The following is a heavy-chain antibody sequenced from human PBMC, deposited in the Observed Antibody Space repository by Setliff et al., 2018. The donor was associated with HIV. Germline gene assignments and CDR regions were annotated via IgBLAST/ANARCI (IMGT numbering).Heavy chain of an antibody. D-gene: IGHD3-3*01. J-gene: IGHJ4*02. CDR1: GYTFNTYP. CDR3: ARDGADYNFRSGTHPFDI. Sequence: ASVKVSCKASGYTFNTYPINWVRQATGQGLELMGWINTATGSPRFAQGFRGRFGFSLDASVTTTYLHINNLEAADSAIYYCARDGADYNFRSGTHPFDIWGQGTLVTV. CDR2: INTATGSP. V-gene: IGHV7-4-1*02.